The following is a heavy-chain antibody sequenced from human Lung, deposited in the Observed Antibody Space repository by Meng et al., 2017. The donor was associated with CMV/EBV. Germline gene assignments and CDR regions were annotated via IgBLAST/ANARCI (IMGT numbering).Heavy chain of an antibody. Sequence: ESXKISXAASGFTFSSYSMNCVRQAPGKGLEWVSSISSSSSYIYYADSVKGRFTISRDNAKNSLYLQMNSLRAEDTAVYYCARDRGGSYDDDYYYYGMDVWGQGTTVTVSS. V-gene: IGHV3-21*01. CDR1: GFTFSSYS. CDR3: ARDRGGSYDDDYYYYGMDV. CDR2: ISSSSSYI. J-gene: IGHJ6*02. D-gene: IGHD1-26*01.